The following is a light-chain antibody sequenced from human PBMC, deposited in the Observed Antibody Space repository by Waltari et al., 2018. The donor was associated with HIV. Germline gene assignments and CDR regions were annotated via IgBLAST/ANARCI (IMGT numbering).Light chain of an antibody. V-gene: IGLV3-21*02. CDR1: NIGSKT. CDR3: QVWDTISDHRV. CDR2: DDS. J-gene: IGLJ2*01. Sequence: SSVLTQPPSVSVAPGQTARLTCGGDNIGSKTVHWYQQKPGQAPVVVGYDDSDRPSGIPERLSGSNSGNTATLTINRVEAGDEADYYCQVWDTISDHRVFGGGTKLTVL.